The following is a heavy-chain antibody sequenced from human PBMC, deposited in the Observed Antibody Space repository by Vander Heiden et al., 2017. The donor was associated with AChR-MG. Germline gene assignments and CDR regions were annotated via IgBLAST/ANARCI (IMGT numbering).Heavy chain of an antibody. J-gene: IGHJ6*02. CDR1: GFTFGSYG. Sequence: QVQLVESGGGVVQPGRSLRLSCAASGFTFGSYGMHWVGQGPEKGLEWVAVISYDGNNKYYAGSVKGRFTISRDNSKNTLYLQMNSLRAEDTAVYYCAKDWAGYGMDVWGQGTTVTVSS. V-gene: IGHV3-30*18. CDR3: AKDWAGYGMDV. CDR2: ISYDGNNK. D-gene: IGHD6-19*01.